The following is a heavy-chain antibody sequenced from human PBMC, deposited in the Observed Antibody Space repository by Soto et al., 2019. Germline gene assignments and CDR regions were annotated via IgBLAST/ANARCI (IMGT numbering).Heavy chain of an antibody. D-gene: IGHD3-3*01. CDR3: AGAGETYYDFWSGANWFDP. J-gene: IGHJ5*02. CDR2: IIPIFGTA. Sequence: GASVKVSCKASGGTFSSYAISWVRQAPGQGLEWMGGIIPIFGTANYAQKFQGRVTITADESTSTAYMELSSLRSEDTAVYYCAGAGETYYDFWSGANWFDPWGQGTLVTVSS. CDR1: GGTFSSYA. V-gene: IGHV1-69*13.